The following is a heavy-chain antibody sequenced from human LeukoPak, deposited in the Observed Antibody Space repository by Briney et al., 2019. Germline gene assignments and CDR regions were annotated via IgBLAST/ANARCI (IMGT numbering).Heavy chain of an antibody. D-gene: IGHD5-12*01. Sequence: SETLSLTCTVSGGSISTYYWTWIRQPPGKGLEWIGYIYYTGRTSYNPSLKSRVTISEDTSKNQFSLRLSSVAAADTAVYYCVRGFSGYDMKATLFYWGQGALVTVSS. CDR1: GGSISTYY. CDR2: IYYTGRT. CDR3: VRGFSGYDMKATLFY. J-gene: IGHJ4*02. V-gene: IGHV4-59*01.